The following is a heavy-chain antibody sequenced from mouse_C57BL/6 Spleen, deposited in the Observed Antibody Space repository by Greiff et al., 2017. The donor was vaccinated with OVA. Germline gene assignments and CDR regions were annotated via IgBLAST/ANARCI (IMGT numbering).Heavy chain of an antibody. Sequence: VQLQQSGPELVKPGASVKISCKASGYTFTDYYMNWVKQSHGKSLEWIGDINPNNGGTSYNQKFKGKATLTVDKSSSTAYMELRSLTSEDSAVYYCARGPGYYYFDYWGQGTTLTVSS. CDR2: INPNNGGT. D-gene: IGHD2-3*01. CDR3: ARGPGYYYFDY. V-gene: IGHV1-26*01. J-gene: IGHJ2*01. CDR1: GYTFTDYY.